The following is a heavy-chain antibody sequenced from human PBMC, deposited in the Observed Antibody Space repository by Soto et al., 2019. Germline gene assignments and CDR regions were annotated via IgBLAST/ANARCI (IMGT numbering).Heavy chain of an antibody. J-gene: IGHJ2*01. D-gene: IGHD6-13*01. CDR2: IIPSSTFR. CDR1: GFTFSDHH. V-gene: IGHV3-11*05. CDR3: ARLSPDIAAADSKRFFDL. Sequence: QVQLVESGGGLVKPGGSLRLSCATSGFTFSDHHMSWIRQAPGKGLEWLSYIIPSSTFRMYAESVKGRFTISRDNAKNSLYLQMNSLRAEDTAVYYCARLSPDIAAADSKRFFDLWGRGTLVTVSS.